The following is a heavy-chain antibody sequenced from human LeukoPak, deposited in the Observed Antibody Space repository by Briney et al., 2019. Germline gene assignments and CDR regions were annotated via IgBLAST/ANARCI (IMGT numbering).Heavy chain of an antibody. D-gene: IGHD6-6*01. J-gene: IGHJ4*02. Sequence: GGSLRLSCAASGFTFSSYGMHWVRQAPGKGLEWVAVISYDGSNKYYADSVKGRFTISRDNSKNTLYLQMNSLRAEDTAVYYCAKDLEYSSSSRSGDDYWGQGTLVTVSS. CDR2: ISYDGSNK. V-gene: IGHV3-30*18. CDR3: AKDLEYSSSSRSGDDY. CDR1: GFTFSSYG.